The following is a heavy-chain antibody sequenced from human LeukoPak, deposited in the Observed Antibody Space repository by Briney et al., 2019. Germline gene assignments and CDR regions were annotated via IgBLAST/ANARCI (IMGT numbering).Heavy chain of an antibody. Sequence: PSETLSLTCIVSGGAISGYYCSWIRQPPGKGLEWIGYIDDSGSTKYNPSLKSRVTRSVDTSKNQLSLKLTSVTAADTAVYYCTRGVSSGNWGQGTLVTVSS. CDR2: IDDSGST. CDR3: TRGVSSGN. V-gene: IGHV4-59*01. D-gene: IGHD3-3*01. J-gene: IGHJ4*02. CDR1: GGAISGYY.